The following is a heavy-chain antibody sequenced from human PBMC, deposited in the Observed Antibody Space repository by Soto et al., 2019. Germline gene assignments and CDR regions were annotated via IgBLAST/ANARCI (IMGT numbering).Heavy chain of an antibody. Sequence: SVKVSCKASGGTFSSYAISWVRQAPGQGLEWTGGIIPIFGTANYAQKFQGRVTITADESTSTAYMELSSLRSEDTAVYYCARSTAGTDSYYGMDVWGQGTTVTVSS. V-gene: IGHV1-69*13. D-gene: IGHD6-13*01. CDR1: GGTFSSYA. J-gene: IGHJ6*02. CDR3: ARSTAGTDSYYGMDV. CDR2: IIPIFGTA.